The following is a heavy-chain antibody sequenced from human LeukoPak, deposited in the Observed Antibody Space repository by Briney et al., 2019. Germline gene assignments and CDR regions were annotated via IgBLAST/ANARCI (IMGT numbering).Heavy chain of an antibody. CDR1: GFTFSSYA. J-gene: IGHJ3*02. CDR3: AKDLNRGVYVWGSYRPDAFYI. V-gene: IGHV3-23*01. D-gene: IGHD3-16*02. CDR2: ISGSGGST. Sequence: GGSLRLSCAASGFTFSSYAMSWVRQAPGKGLEWVSAISGSGGSTYYADSVKGRFTISSDNSKNTLYLQMNSLRAEDAAVYYCAKDLNRGVYVWGSYRPDAFYIWGQGTMVTVSS.